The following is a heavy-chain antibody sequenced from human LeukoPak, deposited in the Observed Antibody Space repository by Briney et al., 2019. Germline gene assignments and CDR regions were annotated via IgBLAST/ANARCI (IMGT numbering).Heavy chain of an antibody. J-gene: IGHJ5*02. Sequence: GESLKISCKGSGYSFTSYWIGWVRQMPGKGLEWMGIIYPGDSDTRYSPSFQGQVTISADKSISTAYLQWSSLKASDTAMYYCAICVDFWSGYEPNWFDPWGQGTLVTVSS. CDR2: IYPGDSDT. V-gene: IGHV5-51*01. D-gene: IGHD3-3*01. CDR1: GYSFTSYW. CDR3: AICVDFWSGYEPNWFDP.